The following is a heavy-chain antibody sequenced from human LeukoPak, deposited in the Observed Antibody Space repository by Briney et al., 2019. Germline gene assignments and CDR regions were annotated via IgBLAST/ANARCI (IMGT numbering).Heavy chain of an antibody. Sequence: GGSLRLSCAASGFTFSSYEMNWVRQAPGKGLEWLSHIRRSGSTIYYADSVKGRFTISRDNAKNSLYLQMNSLRAEDTALYYCARDIVLIAVAVRGSFDIWGQGTMVTVSS. CDR1: GFTFSSYE. CDR3: ARDIVLIAVAVRGSFDI. J-gene: IGHJ3*02. V-gene: IGHV3-48*03. D-gene: IGHD6-19*01. CDR2: IRRSGSTI.